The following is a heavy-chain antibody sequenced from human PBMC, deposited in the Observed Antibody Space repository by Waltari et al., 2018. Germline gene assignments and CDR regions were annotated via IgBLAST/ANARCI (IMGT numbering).Heavy chain of an antibody. CDR1: GYTLTELS. J-gene: IGHJ4*02. Sequence: QVQLVQSGAEVKKPGASVKVSCKVSGYTLTELSMHWVRQAPGKGLEWMGGFDPEDGETIYAQKFQGRGTMTEDTSTDTAYMELSSLRSEDTAGYYCATGKVVVAAARGYFDYWGQGTLVTVSS. CDR3: ATGKVVVAAARGYFDY. CDR2: FDPEDGET. D-gene: IGHD2-15*01. V-gene: IGHV1-24*01.